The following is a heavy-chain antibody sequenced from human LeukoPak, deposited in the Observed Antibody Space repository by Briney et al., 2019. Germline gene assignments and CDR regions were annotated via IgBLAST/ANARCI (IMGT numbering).Heavy chain of an antibody. J-gene: IGHJ3*02. D-gene: IGHD6-13*01. V-gene: IGHV4-34*01. CDR2: INHSGST. Sequence: SETLSLTCAVYGGSFSGGSFSGYYWSWIRQPPGKGLEWIGEINHSGSTNYIPSLKSRVTISVDTSKNQFSLKLSSVTAADTAVYYCARGKAAAGTRDDAFDIWGQGTMVTVSS. CDR3: ARGKAAAGTRDDAFDI. CDR1: GGSFSGGSFSGYY.